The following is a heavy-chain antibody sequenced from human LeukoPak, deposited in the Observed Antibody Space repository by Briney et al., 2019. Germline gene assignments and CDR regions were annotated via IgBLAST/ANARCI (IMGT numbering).Heavy chain of an antibody. CDR2: IYSSGAT. Sequence: PSETLSLTCTVSYGSISGYYWSWVRQPAGRGLEWIGRIYSSGATNYNPPLKSRVTMSVDTSKNQFSLRLSSVTAADTAAYYCARTRITMLRGVSTSALVALDIWGQGTVVTVSS. V-gene: IGHV4-4*07. CDR1: YGSISGYY. D-gene: IGHD3-10*01. J-gene: IGHJ3*02. CDR3: ARTRITMLRGVSTSALVALDI.